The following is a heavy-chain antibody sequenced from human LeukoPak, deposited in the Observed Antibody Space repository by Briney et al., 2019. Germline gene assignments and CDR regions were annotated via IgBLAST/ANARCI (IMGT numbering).Heavy chain of an antibody. V-gene: IGHV4-4*07. CDR1: GGSISSYY. Sequence: PSETLSLTCTVSGGSISSYYWSWIRQPAGKGLEWIGRIYTSGSTNYNPSLKSRVTMSVDTSKNQFSLKLSSVTAADTAVYYCAREMPSSRSIYYYGSGSHRRYNWFDPWGQGTLVTVSS. D-gene: IGHD3-10*01. CDR3: AREMPSSRSIYYYGSGSHRRYNWFDP. J-gene: IGHJ5*02. CDR2: IYTSGST.